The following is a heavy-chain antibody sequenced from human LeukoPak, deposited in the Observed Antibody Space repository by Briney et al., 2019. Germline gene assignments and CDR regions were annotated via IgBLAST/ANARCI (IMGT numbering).Heavy chain of an antibody. CDR3: ARYCVGGSCYSRELDY. V-gene: IGHV1-2*02. Sequence: ASVKVSCKASGYTFTGYYMHWVRQAPGQGLEWMGWINPNSGGTNYAQKFQGRVTMTRDTSISTAYMELSRLRSDDTAVYYCARYCVGGSCYSRELDYWGQGTLVTVSS. CDR2: INPNSGGT. CDR1: GYTFTGYY. D-gene: IGHD2-15*01. J-gene: IGHJ4*02.